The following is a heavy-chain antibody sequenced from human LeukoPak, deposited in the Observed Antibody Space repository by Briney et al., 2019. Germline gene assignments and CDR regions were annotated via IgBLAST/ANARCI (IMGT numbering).Heavy chain of an antibody. Sequence: SVKVSCKASGGTFSSYAISWVRQAPGQGLEWMGGIIPMFASANYAQKFQGRVTITADKSTSTAYMELSSLRSDDTAVYYCARGGYPHTTKYMDVWGKGTTVTVSS. V-gene: IGHV1-69*06. CDR2: IIPMFASA. CDR3: ARGGYPHTTKYMDV. CDR1: GGTFSSYA. J-gene: IGHJ6*03. D-gene: IGHD2/OR15-2a*01.